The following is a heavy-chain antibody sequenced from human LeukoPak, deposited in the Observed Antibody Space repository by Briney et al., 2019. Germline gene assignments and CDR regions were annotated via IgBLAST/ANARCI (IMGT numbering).Heavy chain of an antibody. CDR3: VRDLVVITMGFLFDY. Sequence: GGSLRLSCAASGFTFSSYAMSWVRQAPGKGLEWVSAISGSGGSTYYADSVKGRFTISRDSSKNTLYLQMNSLRVEDTAVYYCVRDLVVITMGFLFDYWGQGTLVTVSS. V-gene: IGHV3-23*01. J-gene: IGHJ4*02. CDR1: GFTFSSYA. CDR2: ISGSGGST. D-gene: IGHD2-21*01.